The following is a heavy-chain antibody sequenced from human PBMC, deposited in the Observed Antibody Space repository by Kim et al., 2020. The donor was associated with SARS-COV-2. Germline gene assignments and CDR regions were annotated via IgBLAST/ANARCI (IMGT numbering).Heavy chain of an antibody. V-gene: IGHV7-4-1*02. CDR3: ARAGDFEY. CDR2: NTGEP. Sequence: NTGEPIYAQGLPGRFVFSLDTSVSTAYLQISSLKAEDTAVYYCARAGDFEYWGQGTLVTVSS. J-gene: IGHJ4*02. D-gene: IGHD3-10*01.